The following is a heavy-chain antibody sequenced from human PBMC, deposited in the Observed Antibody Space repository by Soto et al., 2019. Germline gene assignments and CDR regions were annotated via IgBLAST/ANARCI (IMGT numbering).Heavy chain of an antibody. V-gene: IGHV4-31*03. CDR3: ARDLSRVYGRTIYYYYGMEV. J-gene: IGHJ6*01. D-gene: IGHD1-1*01. Sequence: SETLSLTCTFSVGSISSGGYYWSWIRQHPWKGLEWIGYIYYSGSTYYNPSLKSRVTISVDTSKNQFSLKLSSVTAADTAVYYCARDLSRVYGRTIYYYYGMEVWGQGTTVSVSS. CDR2: IYYSGST. CDR1: VGSISSGGYY.